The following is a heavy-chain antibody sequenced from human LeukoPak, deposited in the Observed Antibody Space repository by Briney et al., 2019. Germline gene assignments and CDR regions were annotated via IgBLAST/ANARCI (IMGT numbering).Heavy chain of an antibody. CDR2: ISYDGSNK. J-gene: IGHJ4*02. CDR3: AKGIGSESDF. CDR1: GFTFSSYG. D-gene: IGHD2-21*01. V-gene: IGHV3-30*18. Sequence: GGSLRLSCAASGFTFSSYGMHGVRQAPGKGLEWVSVISYDGSNKYYADSVKGRFTISRDNSKNTLYLQLNSLRAEDTAVYYCAKGIGSESDFWGQGTLVTVSS.